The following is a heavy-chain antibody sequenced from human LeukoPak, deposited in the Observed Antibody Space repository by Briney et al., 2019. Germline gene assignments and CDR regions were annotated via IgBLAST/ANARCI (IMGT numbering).Heavy chain of an antibody. D-gene: IGHD3-3*01. CDR2: IYSGDST. CDR1: GFTVSSNY. CDR3: ARTRFLEVNYYMDV. Sequence: GGSLRLSCAASGFTVSSNYMSWVRQAPGKGLEWVSVIYSGDSTYYADSVKGRFTISRDNSKNTLYLQMNSLRAEDTAVYYCARTRFLEVNYYMDVWGKGTTVTVSS. J-gene: IGHJ6*03. V-gene: IGHV3-53*01.